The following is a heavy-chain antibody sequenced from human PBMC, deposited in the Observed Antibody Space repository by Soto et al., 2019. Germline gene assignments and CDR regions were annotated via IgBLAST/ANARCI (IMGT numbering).Heavy chain of an antibody. V-gene: IGHV3-23*01. CDR3: AKSIIRWLYSSGYQH. D-gene: IGHD6-19*01. CDR1: GFTFSSYA. Sequence: EVQLLESGGGLVQPGGSLRLSCAASGFTFSSYAMSWVRQAPGKGLEWVSAISGSGGSIYYADSVKGRFTISRDNSKNTLYLQMNSLRAEDTAVYYCAKSIIRWLYSSGYQHWGQGTLVTVSS. J-gene: IGHJ1*01. CDR2: ISGSGGSI.